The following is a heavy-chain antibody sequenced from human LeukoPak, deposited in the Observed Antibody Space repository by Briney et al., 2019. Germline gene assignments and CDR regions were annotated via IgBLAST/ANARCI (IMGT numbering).Heavy chain of an antibody. Sequence: GGSLRLSCAASGFTFTNDFMTWVRQAPGKGLEWVSGISWNSGSIGYADSVKGRFTISRDNAKNSLYLQMNSLRAEDTALYYCAKDMGDYYGSGSYWSYYYGMDVWGQGTTVTVSS. D-gene: IGHD3-10*01. CDR1: GFTFTNDF. V-gene: IGHV3-9*01. CDR2: ISWNSGSI. CDR3: AKDMGDYYGSGSYWSYYYGMDV. J-gene: IGHJ6*02.